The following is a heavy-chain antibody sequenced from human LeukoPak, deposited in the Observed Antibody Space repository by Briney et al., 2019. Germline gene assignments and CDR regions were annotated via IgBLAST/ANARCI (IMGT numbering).Heavy chain of an antibody. D-gene: IGHD5-18*01. CDR3: AKDQIQLWSFDY. Sequence: GGSLRLSCAASGFTFDDYAMHWVRQAPGKGLEWVSLISGDGVSTYYADSVKGRFTISRDNSKNPLYLQMNSLRTEDTALYYCAKDQIQLWSFDYWGQGTLVTVSS. CDR1: GFTFDDYA. V-gene: IGHV3-43*02. J-gene: IGHJ4*02. CDR2: ISGDGVST.